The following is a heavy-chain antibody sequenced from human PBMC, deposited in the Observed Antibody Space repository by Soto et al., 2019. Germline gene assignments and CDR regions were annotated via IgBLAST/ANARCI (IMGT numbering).Heavy chain of an antibody. CDR2: IKSKTDGGTT. J-gene: IGHJ6*02. D-gene: IGHD1-1*01. CDR3: STDIWIYGLDV. V-gene: IGHV3-15*01. CDR1: GLSFTNAW. Sequence: EVQLVESGGGLVKPGGSLRLSCAASGLSFTNAWMTWVRQAPGKGLEWVGRIKSKTDGGTTDYAAPVKGRFTISRDDSQNTLYLQMNSLKTEDTALYYCSTDIWIYGLDVWGQGTMVTVSS.